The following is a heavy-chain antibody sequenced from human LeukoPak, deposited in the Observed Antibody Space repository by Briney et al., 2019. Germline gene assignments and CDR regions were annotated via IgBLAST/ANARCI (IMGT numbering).Heavy chain of an antibody. V-gene: IGHV3-23*01. Sequence: GSLRLSCAASGFTFSSYAMSWVRHAPGKGLEWVSAISGSGGSTYYADSVKGRFTISRDNSKNTLYLQMNSLRAEDTAVYYCAKDHAPYYDILTGRDYDYWGQGTLVTVSS. D-gene: IGHD3-9*01. CDR1: GFTFSSYA. CDR3: AKDHAPYYDILTGRDYDY. CDR2: ISGSGGST. J-gene: IGHJ4*02.